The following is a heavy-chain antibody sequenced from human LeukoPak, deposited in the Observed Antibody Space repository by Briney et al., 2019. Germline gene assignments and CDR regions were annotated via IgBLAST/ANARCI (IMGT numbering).Heavy chain of an antibody. CDR1: GGSISRYY. Sequence: SETLSLTCTVSGGSISRYYGSWIRQPAGKGLEWIGRIYNSGSTSYNPSLKSRVTMAVDTSKNQFSLKLSSVTAADTAVYYCERVKKDYYDSSGSYGMDVWAQGTTVSV. J-gene: IGHJ6*02. CDR3: ERVKKDYYDSSGSYGMDV. V-gene: IGHV4-4*07. D-gene: IGHD3-22*01. CDR2: IYNSGST.